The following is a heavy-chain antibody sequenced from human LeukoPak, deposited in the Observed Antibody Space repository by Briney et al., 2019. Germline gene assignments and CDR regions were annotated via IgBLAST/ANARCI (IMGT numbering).Heavy chain of an antibody. V-gene: IGHV1-2*04. J-gene: IGHJ3*02. CDR1: GYTFTGYY. CDR2: INPNSGGT. D-gene: IGHD3-9*01. Sequence: ASVKVSCKASGYTFTGYYMHWVRQAPGQGLEWMGLINPNSGGTNYAQKFQGWVTMTRDTSISTAYMELSRLRSDDTAVYYCARDRGAVRYFDWFHDAFDIWGQGTMVAVSS. CDR3: ARDRGAVRYFDWFHDAFDI.